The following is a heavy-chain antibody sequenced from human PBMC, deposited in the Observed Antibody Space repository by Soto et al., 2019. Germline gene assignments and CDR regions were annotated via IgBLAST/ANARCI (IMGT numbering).Heavy chain of an antibody. CDR1: GFTFSSYS. CDR3: ARLNSYYYGMDV. Sequence: EVQLVEAGGCLVKPGGSLRLSCAASGFTFSSYSMNWVRQAPGKGLEWVSSISSSSSYIYYADSVKGRFTISRDNAKNSLYLQMNSLRAEDTAVYYCARLNSYYYGMDVWGQGTTVTVSS. CDR2: ISSSSSYI. V-gene: IGHV3-21*01. J-gene: IGHJ6*02.